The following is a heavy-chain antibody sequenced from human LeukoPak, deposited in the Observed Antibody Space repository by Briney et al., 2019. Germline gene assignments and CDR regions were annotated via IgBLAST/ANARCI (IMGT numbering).Heavy chain of an antibody. J-gene: IGHJ4*02. D-gene: IGHD3-22*01. V-gene: IGHV3-30*02. CDR3: ATQFRSAYYYDSRADWGCFDS. CDR2: IWYDGTNK. Sequence: GGSLRLSCAASGFTFTSYGMQWVRQAPGKGLEWVAFIWYDGTNKYYADSVKGRFAISRDNSNNILYLQMDSLRAEDTAVYYCATQFRSAYYYDSRADWGCFDSWGRGTMVTVPS. CDR1: GFTFTSYG.